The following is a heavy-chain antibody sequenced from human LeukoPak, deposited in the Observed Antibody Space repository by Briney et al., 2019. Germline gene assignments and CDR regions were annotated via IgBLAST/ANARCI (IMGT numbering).Heavy chain of an antibody. CDR2: INPNSGGT. J-gene: IGHJ4*02. CDR3: ARDPERYYYDSSGYYDY. Sequence: GASVKVSCKASGYTFTGYYMHWVRQAPGQGLEWMGWINPNSGGTNYAQKLQGRVTMTRDTSISTAYMELSRLRSDDTAVYYCARDPERYYYDSSGYYDYWGQGTLVTVSS. V-gene: IGHV1-2*02. D-gene: IGHD3-22*01. CDR1: GYTFTGYY.